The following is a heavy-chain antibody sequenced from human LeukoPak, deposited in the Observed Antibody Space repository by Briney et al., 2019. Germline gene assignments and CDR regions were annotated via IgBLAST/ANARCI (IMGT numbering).Heavy chain of an antibody. J-gene: IGHJ4*02. V-gene: IGHV3-23*01. Sequence: GGSLRRSGAASGFTCSTYGMSWVRQAPGKGLEGVSGISGSGDNTYYADSVKGRFTISRDNSKNTLYLQMNSLRAEDTAVYYCATGSGYDTDFDSWGQGTLVSVSS. D-gene: IGHD5-12*01. CDR1: GFTCSTYG. CDR2: ISGSGDNT. CDR3: ATGSGYDTDFDS.